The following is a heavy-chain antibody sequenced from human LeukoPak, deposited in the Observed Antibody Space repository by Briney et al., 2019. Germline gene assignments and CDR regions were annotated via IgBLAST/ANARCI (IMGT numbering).Heavy chain of an antibody. V-gene: IGHV3-30*04. D-gene: IGHD3-16*01. CDR3: ARDFLHLGG. J-gene: IGHJ3*01. CDR1: GFTFSSYA. Sequence: GGSLRLSCAASGFTFSSYAMHWVRQAPGKGLEWVAVISYDGSNKYYADSVKGRFTISRDNSKNTMYLQMNSLRAEDTAVYYCARDFLHLGGWGQGTMVTVSS. CDR2: ISYDGSNK.